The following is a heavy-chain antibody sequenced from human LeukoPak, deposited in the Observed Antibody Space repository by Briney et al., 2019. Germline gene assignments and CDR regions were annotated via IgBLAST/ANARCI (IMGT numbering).Heavy chain of an antibody. CDR3: ARDSYGDYSYDY. D-gene: IGHD4-17*01. J-gene: IGHJ4*02. CDR1: GFTFSSYS. CDR2: ISSSSRYI. Sequence: SGGSLRLSCAASGFTFSSYSMNWVRQAPGKGLEWVSSISSSSRYIYYADSLKGRFTISRDNAKNSLYLQMNSLRAEDTAVYYCARDSYGDYSYDYWGQGTLVTVSS. V-gene: IGHV3-21*01.